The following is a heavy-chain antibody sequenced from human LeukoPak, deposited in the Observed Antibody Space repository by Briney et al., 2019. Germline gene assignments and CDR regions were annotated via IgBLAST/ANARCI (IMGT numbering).Heavy chain of an antibody. CDR3: ARRGSGYSYGTFDY. J-gene: IGHJ4*02. CDR1: GGSISSYY. Sequence: SETLSLTCTVSGGSISSYYWSWIRQPSGKGLEWIGYIYYSGSTNYNPSLKSRVTISVDTSKNQFSLKLSSVTAADTAVYYCARRGSGYSYGTFDYWGQGTLVIVSS. CDR2: IYYSGST. D-gene: IGHD5-18*01. V-gene: IGHV4-59*08.